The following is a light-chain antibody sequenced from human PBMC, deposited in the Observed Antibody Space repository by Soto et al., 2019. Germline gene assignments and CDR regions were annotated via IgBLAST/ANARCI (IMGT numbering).Light chain of an antibody. Sequence: QSALTQPASVSGSPGQSITISCTGTSSDVGGYNYVSWYQQRPGKAPILRIYDVSYRPSGISNRFSGSKSGNTASLTISGLQAEDEADYYCSSDTSTSVVFGGGTKLHVL. V-gene: IGLV2-14*01. CDR2: DVS. CDR1: SSDVGGYNY. J-gene: IGLJ2*01. CDR3: SSDTSTSVV.